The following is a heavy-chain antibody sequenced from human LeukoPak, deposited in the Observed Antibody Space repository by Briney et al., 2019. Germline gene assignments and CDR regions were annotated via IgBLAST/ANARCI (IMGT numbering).Heavy chain of an antibody. D-gene: IGHD1-26*01. J-gene: IGHJ4*02. Sequence: SETLSLTCTVSGGSISSYYWSWIRQPPGKGLEWIGYIYYSGSTNYNPSLKSRVTITVDTSKNQFSLKLSSVTAADTAVYYCARVGATIDYWGQGTLVTVSS. V-gene: IGHV4-59*01. CDR3: ARVGATIDY. CDR2: IYYSGST. CDR1: GGSISSYY.